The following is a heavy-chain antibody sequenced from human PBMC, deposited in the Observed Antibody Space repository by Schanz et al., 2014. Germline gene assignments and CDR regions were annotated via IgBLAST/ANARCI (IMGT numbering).Heavy chain of an antibody. V-gene: IGHV1-8*02. J-gene: IGHJ6*03. CDR2: MNPKTGNT. CDR3: ARALKGKVAIFGVIAAQNYYYMDV. D-gene: IGHD3-3*01. Sequence: QVQLVQSGPEVKKPGATVKVSCKASGYIFINSGINWVRRATGQGLEWMGWMNPKTGNTDHAQKFQGRVSMTWDTSTSTAYLDLSRLRSEDTGVYYCARALKGKVAIFGVIAAQNYYYMDVWGKGTTVTVSS. CDR1: GYIFINSG.